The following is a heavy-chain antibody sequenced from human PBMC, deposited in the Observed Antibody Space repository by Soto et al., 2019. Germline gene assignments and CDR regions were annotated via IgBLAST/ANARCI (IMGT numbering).Heavy chain of an antibody. J-gene: IGHJ4*02. CDR3: ARVSTKYYYDSSGYYYDYFDY. V-gene: IGHV4-30-4*01. CDR2: IYFSGST. Sequence: PSETLSLTCTVSGGSISSGDYYWSWIRQPPGKGLEWIGYIYFSGSTYYNPSLKSRVTISVDTPKNQFSLKLSSVTAADTAVYYCARVSTKYYYDSSGYYYDYFDYWGQETLVTVSS. CDR1: GGSISSGDYY. D-gene: IGHD3-22*01.